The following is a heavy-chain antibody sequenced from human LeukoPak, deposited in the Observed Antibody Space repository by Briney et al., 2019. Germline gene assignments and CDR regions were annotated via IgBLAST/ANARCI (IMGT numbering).Heavy chain of an antibody. D-gene: IGHD1-26*01. V-gene: IGHV3-64*01. Sequence: GGSLRLSCAASGFTFSNYAMHWVRQAPGKAPEYVSAITGNGGNTYYANSVKGRFTISRDNSKSTLYLQMGSLRAEDMAVYYCARVGSWDAFDIWGQGTMVTVSS. CDR3: ARVGSWDAFDI. CDR1: GFTFSNYA. J-gene: IGHJ3*02. CDR2: ITGNGGNT.